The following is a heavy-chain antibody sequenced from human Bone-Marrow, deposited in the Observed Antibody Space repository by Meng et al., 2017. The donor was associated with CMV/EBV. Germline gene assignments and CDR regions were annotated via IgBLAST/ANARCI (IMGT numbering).Heavy chain of an antibody. Sequence: GESLKISCAASGFTFSSYAMSWVRQAPGKGLEWVSAISGSGGSTYYADSVKGRFTISRDNAKNSLYLQMNSLRAEDTALYYCARDAGHYWGQGTLVTVSS. J-gene: IGHJ4*02. V-gene: IGHV3-23*01. CDR1: GFTFSSYA. CDR3: ARDAGHY. D-gene: IGHD6-13*01. CDR2: ISGSGGST.